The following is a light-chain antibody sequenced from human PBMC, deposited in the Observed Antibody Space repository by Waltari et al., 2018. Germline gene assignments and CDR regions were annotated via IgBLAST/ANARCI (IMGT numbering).Light chain of an antibody. V-gene: IGLV3-19*01. J-gene: IGLJ2*01. Sequence: SSDLTQDPSLSVALGQTVRITCQRDSLRSNYARWYQQRPGQAPILVLYGPDNRPSGIPDRFSGSTSGNTASLTITGAQAEDEADYYCHSRETFSTRLFGGGTRLTV. CDR3: HSRETFSTRL. CDR1: SLRSNY. CDR2: GPD.